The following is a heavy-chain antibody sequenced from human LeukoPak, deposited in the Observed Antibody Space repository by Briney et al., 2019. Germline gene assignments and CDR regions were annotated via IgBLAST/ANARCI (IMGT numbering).Heavy chain of an antibody. CDR2: VSDDGAKT. CDR3: VKEERGYSYGDY. D-gene: IGHD5-18*01. J-gene: IGHJ4*02. Sequence: GRSLRLSCAASGFTFSNCAISWVRQPPGEWLEWVSAVSDDGAKTWYGAAVKGRFTISRDNSKNTVSLQMTNLRADDTARYYCVKEERGYSYGDYWGQGTLVTVSS. CDR1: GFTFSNCA. V-gene: IGHV3-23*01.